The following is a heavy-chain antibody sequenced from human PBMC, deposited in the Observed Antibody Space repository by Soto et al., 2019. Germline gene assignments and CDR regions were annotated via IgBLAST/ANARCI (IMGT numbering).Heavy chain of an antibody. CDR3: AKNSFGGHSSWTHYYYYYGMDV. V-gene: IGHV3-23*01. J-gene: IGHJ6*02. CDR2: ISGSGGST. D-gene: IGHD6-13*01. CDR1: GFTFSSYA. Sequence: PGGSLRLSCAASGFTFSSYAMSWVRQAPGKGLEWVSAISGSGGSTYYADSVKGRFTISRDNSKNTLYLQMNSLRAEDTAVYYCAKNSFGGHSSWTHYYYYYGMDVWGQGTTVT.